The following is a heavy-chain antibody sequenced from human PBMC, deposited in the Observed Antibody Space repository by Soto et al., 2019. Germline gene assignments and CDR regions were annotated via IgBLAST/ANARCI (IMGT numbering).Heavy chain of an antibody. CDR3: ARGKDTAPRCGDY. Sequence: EVQLVESGGGLVQPGGSLRLSCAASGFIFSSYNMNWVRQAPGKGLEWVSYISSGSSTIYYADSVKGRFTISRDNAINSLYLQMNSLRDEDTAVYCCARGKDTAPRCGDYWGQGTLVTVSS. J-gene: IGHJ4*02. V-gene: IGHV3-48*02. D-gene: IGHD5-18*01. CDR1: GFIFSSYN. CDR2: ISSGSSTI.